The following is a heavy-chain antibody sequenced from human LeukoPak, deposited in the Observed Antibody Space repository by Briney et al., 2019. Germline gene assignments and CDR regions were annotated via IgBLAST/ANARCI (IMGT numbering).Heavy chain of an antibody. CDR3: AKIGRGCSSTSCSYFDY. J-gene: IGHJ4*02. D-gene: IGHD2-2*01. CDR1: GFTFNSYA. V-gene: IGHV3-23*01. Sequence: GGSLRLSCAASGFTFNSYAMSWVRQAPGKGLEWVSAVSDSGGSTYYVDSVKGLFTISRDNSKNTLYLQMNSLRAEDTAVYYCAKIGRGCSSTSCSYFDYWGQGTLVTVSS. CDR2: VSDSGGST.